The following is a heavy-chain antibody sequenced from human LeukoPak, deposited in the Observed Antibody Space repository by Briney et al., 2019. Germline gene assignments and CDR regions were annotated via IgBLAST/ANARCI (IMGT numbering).Heavy chain of an antibody. CDR2: IYYSGST. CDR1: GGSISTYY. CDR3: ARTHSSGWFVFDY. Sequence: ASETLSLTCTVSGGSISTYYWSWIRQPPGKGLEWIGYIYYSGSTNYNPSLKSRVTISVDTSKNQFSLKLSSVTAADTAVYYCARTHSSGWFVFDYWGRGTLVTVSS. D-gene: IGHD6-19*01. V-gene: IGHV4-59*01. J-gene: IGHJ4*02.